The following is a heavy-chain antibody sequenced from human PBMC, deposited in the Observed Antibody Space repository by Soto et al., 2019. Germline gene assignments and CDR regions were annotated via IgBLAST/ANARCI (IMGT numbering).Heavy chain of an antibody. V-gene: IGHV4-61*01. J-gene: IGHJ5*02. CDR3: ARLSAAWFDP. D-gene: IGHD6-19*01. CDR2: IYHSGST. CDR1: GGSVSSGSYY. Sequence: QVQLQESGPGLVKPSETLSLTCTVSGGSVSSGSYYWGWIRQPPGKGLEWIGYIYHSGSTIYNPALTTRVTISVDTSKNQCSLCLTSVTATDTAVYYCARLSAAWFDPWGQGTLVTVAS.